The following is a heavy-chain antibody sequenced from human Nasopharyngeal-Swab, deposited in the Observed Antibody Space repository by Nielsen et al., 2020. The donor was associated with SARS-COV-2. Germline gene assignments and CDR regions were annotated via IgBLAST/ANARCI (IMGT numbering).Heavy chain of an antibody. CDR1: GGTFSSYA. CDR3: ARGGWLRRDYYYVYYYMDV. J-gene: IGHJ6*03. CDR2: IIPVLPIT. D-gene: IGHD5-24*01. Sequence: SVKVSCKASGGTFSSYAISWVRQAPGQRLEWMGGIIPVLPITRYAQKFRDRVTITADTSTSTAYMELSSLRSEDTATYYCARGGWLRRDYYYVYYYMDVWGKGTTVTVSS. V-gene: IGHV1-69*10.